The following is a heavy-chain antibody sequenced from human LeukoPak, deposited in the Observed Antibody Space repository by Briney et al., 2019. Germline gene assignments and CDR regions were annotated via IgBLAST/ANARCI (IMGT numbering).Heavy chain of an antibody. D-gene: IGHD6-6*01. Sequence: GGSLRLPCAASGFTFSSYSMNWVRQAPGKGLEWVSSISSSSSYIYYADSVKGRFTISRDNAKNSLYLQMNSLRAEDTAVYYCARESGARLNWFDPWGQGTLVTVSS. J-gene: IGHJ5*02. CDR2: ISSSSSYI. CDR1: GFTFSSYS. CDR3: ARESGARLNWFDP. V-gene: IGHV3-21*01.